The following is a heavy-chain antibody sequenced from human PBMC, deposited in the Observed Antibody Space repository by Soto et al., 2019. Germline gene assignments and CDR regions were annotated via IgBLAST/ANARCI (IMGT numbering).Heavy chain of an antibody. CDR2: IYYSGST. CDR1: GGSISSSSYY. J-gene: IGHJ4*02. Sequence: QLQLQESGPGLVKPSETLSLTCTVSGGSISSSSYYWGWIRQPPGKGLEWIGSIYYSGSTYYNPSLKSRVTISVDTSKNQFSLKLSSVTAADTAVYYCARHVFKTTVTTFDYWGQGTLVTVSS. CDR3: ARHVFKTTVTTFDY. V-gene: IGHV4-39*01. D-gene: IGHD4-17*01.